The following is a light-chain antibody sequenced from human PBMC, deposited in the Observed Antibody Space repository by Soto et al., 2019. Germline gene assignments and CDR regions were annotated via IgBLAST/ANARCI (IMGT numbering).Light chain of an antibody. CDR3: QQYDSYSWT. Sequence: DIQMTQSPSILSASAGDTVTITCRASQSISTFLAWYQQKPGKAPKLLIFDASSLKSGVPSRFSGSGSGTEFTLTISSLQPDDFATYYCQQYDSYSWTFGQGTKVDI. V-gene: IGKV1-5*01. J-gene: IGKJ1*01. CDR2: DAS. CDR1: QSISTF.